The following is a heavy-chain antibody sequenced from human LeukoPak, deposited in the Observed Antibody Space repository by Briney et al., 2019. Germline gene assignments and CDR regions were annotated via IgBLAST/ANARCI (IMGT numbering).Heavy chain of an antibody. CDR2: IYYSGST. V-gene: IGHV4-39*07. D-gene: IGHD3-22*01. Sequence: PSETLSLTCTVSGGSISSSSYYWGWIRQPPGKGLEWIGSIYYSGSTYYNPSLKSRVTISVDTSKNQFSLKLSSVTAADTAVYYCARFYSYYQDTTATNAFDIWGQGTMVTVSS. CDR3: ARFYSYYQDTTATNAFDI. J-gene: IGHJ3*02. CDR1: GGSISSSSYY.